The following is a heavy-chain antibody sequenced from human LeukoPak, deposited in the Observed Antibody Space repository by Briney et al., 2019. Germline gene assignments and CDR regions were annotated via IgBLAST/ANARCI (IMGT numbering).Heavy chain of an antibody. CDR2: INPSGGST. CDR3: ATGGSMTTVTNDAFDI. D-gene: IGHD4-17*01. J-gene: IGHJ3*02. Sequence: ASVKVSCKASGYTFNNHYMYWVRQAPGQGLEWMGVINPSGGSTSYAQKFQGRVTMTEDTSTDTAYMELSSLRSEDTAVYYCATGGSMTTVTNDAFDIWGQGTMVTVSS. V-gene: IGHV1-46*02. CDR1: GYTFNNHY.